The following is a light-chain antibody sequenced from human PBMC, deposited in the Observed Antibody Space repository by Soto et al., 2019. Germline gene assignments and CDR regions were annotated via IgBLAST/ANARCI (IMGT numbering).Light chain of an antibody. CDR3: YSYTSSSTVV. CDR1: SSDVGGYKY. CDR2: EVS. V-gene: IGLV2-14*01. Sequence: QSALTQPASVSGSRGQSITISCTGTSSDVGGYKYVSWYHQYPGKAPKLMIYEVSNRPSGVSDRFSGSKSGNTASLTISGLQAEDEGDYYCYSYTSSSTVVFGGGTKLTVL. J-gene: IGLJ2*01.